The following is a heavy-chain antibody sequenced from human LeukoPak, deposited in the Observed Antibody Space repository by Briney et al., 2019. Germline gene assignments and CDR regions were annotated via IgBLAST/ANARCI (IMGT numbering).Heavy chain of an antibody. CDR1: GGSFSGYY. Sequence: SETLSLTCAVYGGSFSGYYWTWIRQPPGKGLEWLGEINHSGSTKYNPSLKSRVTISVDTSKNQFSLKLSSVTAADTAVYYCARAPLYYYDSSGYYHPYYYYYMDVWGKGTTVTVSS. J-gene: IGHJ6*03. D-gene: IGHD3-22*01. CDR3: ARAPLYYYDSSGYYHPYYYYYMDV. CDR2: INHSGST. V-gene: IGHV4-34*01.